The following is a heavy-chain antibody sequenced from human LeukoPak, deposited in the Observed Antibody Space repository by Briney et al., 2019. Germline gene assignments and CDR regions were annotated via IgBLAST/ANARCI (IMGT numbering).Heavy chain of an antibody. CDR2: ISNSGYPI. CDR3: ARGSLRLRAYYFDY. D-gene: IGHD3-10*01. CDR1: GFTFSSYE. Sequence: GGSLRLSCAASGFTFSSYEMNWVRPAPGKGLEWVSYISNSGYPIYYADSVKGRFTISRDNAKHSLYLQMNSLRAEDTAVYYCARGSLRLRAYYFDYWGQGTLVTVSS. V-gene: IGHV3-48*03. J-gene: IGHJ4*02.